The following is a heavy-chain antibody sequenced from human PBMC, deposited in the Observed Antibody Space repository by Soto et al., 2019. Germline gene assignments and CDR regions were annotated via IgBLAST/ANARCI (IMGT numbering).Heavy chain of an antibody. J-gene: IGHJ6*02. Sequence: GASVKVSCKASGGTFSSYAISWVRQAPGQGLEWMGGIIPIFGTANYAQKFQGRVTITADKSTSTAYMELSSLRSEDTAVYYCARDVLGPNYDFWSGYPMDVWGQGTTVTVSS. CDR1: GGTFSSYA. CDR3: ARDVLGPNYDFWSGYPMDV. V-gene: IGHV1-69*06. CDR2: IIPIFGTA. D-gene: IGHD3-3*01.